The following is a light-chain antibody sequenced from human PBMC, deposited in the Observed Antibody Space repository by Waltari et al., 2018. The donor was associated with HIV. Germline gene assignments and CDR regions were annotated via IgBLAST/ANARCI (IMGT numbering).Light chain of an antibody. CDR2: EVT. CDR3: TSYVSSASPE. J-gene: IGLJ3*02. V-gene: IGLV2-14*01. CDR1: SSDINYANY. Sequence: QSALPQPASVSGSPGQSITISCTGTSSDINYANYVSWYQHHPGKAPKVIITEVTNRPSGVSSRFSGSKSGNTATLTISGLQAEDEADYFCTSYVSSASPEFGGWTRLTVL.